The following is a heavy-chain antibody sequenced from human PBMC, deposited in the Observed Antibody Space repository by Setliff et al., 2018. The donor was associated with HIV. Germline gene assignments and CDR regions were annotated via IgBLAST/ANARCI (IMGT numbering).Heavy chain of an antibody. Sequence: GGSLRLSCAASGFIFSDYSMNWVRQAPGKGLEWVSSISSSTYIYYADSVKGRFTISRDNAKNSLYLQMNNLRAEDTAVYYCVRDYMWAFDYWGQGTLVTVSS. V-gene: IGHV3-21*01. J-gene: IGHJ4*02. CDR1: GFIFSDYS. CDR2: ISSSTYI. D-gene: IGHD1-26*01. CDR3: VRDYMWAFDY.